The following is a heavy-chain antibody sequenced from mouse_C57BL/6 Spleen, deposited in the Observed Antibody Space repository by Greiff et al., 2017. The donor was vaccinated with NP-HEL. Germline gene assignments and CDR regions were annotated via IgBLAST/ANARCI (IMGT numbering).Heavy chain of an antibody. J-gene: IGHJ3*01. CDR1: GYAFSSSW. D-gene: IGHD1-1*01. Sequence: VQLQQSGPELVKPGASVKISCKASGYAFSSSWMNWVKQRPGKGLEWIGRIYPGDGDTNYNGKVKGKATLTADKSSSTAYMQLSSLTSEDSAVYFCARDYYGGAWFAYWGQGTLVTVSA. CDR3: ARDYYGGAWFAY. CDR2: IYPGDGDT. V-gene: IGHV1-82*01.